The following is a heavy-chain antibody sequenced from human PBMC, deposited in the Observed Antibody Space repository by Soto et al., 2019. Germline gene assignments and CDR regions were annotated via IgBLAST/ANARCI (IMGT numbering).Heavy chain of an antibody. CDR1: GYTFTSYG. Sequence: QVQLVQSGAEVKKPGASVKVSCKASGYTFTSYGISWVRQAPGQGLEWMGWISAYDGDTNYAQNVQGRVTMTTDTSTIPACMGLRTLRSDDTAVYYCARDDCCGGSCYLGDYWGQGTLITVSS. J-gene: IGHJ4*02. V-gene: IGHV1-18*01. D-gene: IGHD2-15*01. CDR2: ISAYDGDT. CDR3: ARDDCCGGSCYLGDY.